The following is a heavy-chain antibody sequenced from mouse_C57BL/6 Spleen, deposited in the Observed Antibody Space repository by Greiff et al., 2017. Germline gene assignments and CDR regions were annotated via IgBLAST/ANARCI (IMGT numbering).Heavy chain of an antibody. J-gene: IGHJ2*01. CDR3: ARELTTVVGDYFDY. CDR1: VYTFTSYW. D-gene: IGHD1-1*01. V-gene: IGHV1-55*01. Sequence: HVQLQQSGSELLKPGASVTMSCKASVYTFTSYWITWVTQRPGQGLVWFGDIYPGCGSTNYNEKIKSKATLTVDTTSSTAYMQLSSLTSEDSAVYYCARELTTVVGDYFDYGGKGTTRTVSS. CDR2: IYPGCGST.